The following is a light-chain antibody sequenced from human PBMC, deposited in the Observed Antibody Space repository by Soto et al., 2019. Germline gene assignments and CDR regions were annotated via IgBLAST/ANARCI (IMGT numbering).Light chain of an antibody. J-gene: IGLJ1*01. CDR3: IAYTNTGARV. V-gene: IGLV2-14*01. CDR1: SSDIGDNKF. CDR2: EVS. Sequence: QSALTQPASVSGSPGQSITISCTGTSSDIGDNKFVSWYQQYPGRAPKVIIYEVSNRPSEVSVRFSGSKSGNTASLTVSGLRAEDEADYYCIAYTNTGARVFGTGTRSPS.